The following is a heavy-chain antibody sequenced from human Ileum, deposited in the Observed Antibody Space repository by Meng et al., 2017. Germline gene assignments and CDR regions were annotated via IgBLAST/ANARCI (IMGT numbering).Heavy chain of an antibody. D-gene: IGHD2-2*01. J-gene: IGHJ4*02. CDR2: MNPNSGNT. CDR1: GYTFTSYD. Sequence: SVTVSCQASGYTFTSYDLNWVRQATGQGLEWMGWMNPNSGNTGYAQKFQGRVTMTSNPSISTAYMELSSLRSEDTAVYYCARGVFCSTSCYASDYWGQGTLVTVSS. V-gene: IGHV1-8*01. CDR3: ARGVFCSTSCYASDY.